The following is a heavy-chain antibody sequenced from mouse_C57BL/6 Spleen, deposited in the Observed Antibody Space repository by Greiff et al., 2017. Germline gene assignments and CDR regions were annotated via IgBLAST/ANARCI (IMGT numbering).Heavy chain of an antibody. Sequence: ESGPGLVKPSQSLSLTCSVTGYSITSGYYWNRIRQFPGNKLEWMGYISYDGSNNYNPSLKNRISITRDTSKNQFFLKLNSVTTEDTATYYCARDEGLLLRSFWGQGTSVTVSS. V-gene: IGHV3-6*01. J-gene: IGHJ4*01. D-gene: IGHD1-1*01. CDR1: GYSITSGYY. CDR2: ISYDGSN. CDR3: ARDEGLLLRSF.